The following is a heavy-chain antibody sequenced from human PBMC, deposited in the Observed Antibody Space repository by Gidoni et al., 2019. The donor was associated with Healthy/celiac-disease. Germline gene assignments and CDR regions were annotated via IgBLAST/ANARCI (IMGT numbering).Heavy chain of an antibody. V-gene: IGHV1-69*06. J-gene: IGHJ3*02. CDR1: GFPFSSYA. CDR3: ASCGGECYWSDAFDI. Sequence: QVQLVQSGAEVKTPGSSVQFSFKASGFPFSSYAISWVRQAPGQGLEWMGVIIPIFGTENYAQKFQGRVTITADKFTSTAYMEMSSLRSEDTDVYYCASCGGECYWSDAFDIWGQGTMVTVSS. CDR2: IIPIFGTE. D-gene: IGHD2-21*01.